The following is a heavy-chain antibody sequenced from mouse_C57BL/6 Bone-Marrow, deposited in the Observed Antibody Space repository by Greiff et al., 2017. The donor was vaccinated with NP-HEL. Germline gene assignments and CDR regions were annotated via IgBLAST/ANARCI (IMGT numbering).Heavy chain of an antibody. CDR1: GYTFTSYW. J-gene: IGHJ4*01. D-gene: IGHD1-1*01. CDR2: IHPSDSDT. CDR3: AIDTTVFRSPYYYAMDY. Sequence: QVQLQQPGAELVKPGASVKLSCKASGYTFTSYWMHWVKQRPGQGLEWIGRIHPSDSDTNYNQKFKGKATLTVDKSSSTAYMQLSSLTSEDSAVYYCAIDTTVFRSPYYYAMDYWGQGTSVTVSS. V-gene: IGHV1-74*01.